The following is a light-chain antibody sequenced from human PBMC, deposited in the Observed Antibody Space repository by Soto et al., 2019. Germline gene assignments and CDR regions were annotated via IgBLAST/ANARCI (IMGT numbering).Light chain of an antibody. CDR3: HRYGSSPPYT. V-gene: IGKV3-20*01. Sequence: EIVLTQSPGTLSLSPGERATLSCRASQSVSSRYLAWYQQKPGQPPRLLIYGASSRATGIPDRFSGSGSGTDFTLTISRLEPEGFTVYYCHRYGSSPPYTFGQGTKVEIK. J-gene: IGKJ2*01. CDR2: GAS. CDR1: QSVSSRY.